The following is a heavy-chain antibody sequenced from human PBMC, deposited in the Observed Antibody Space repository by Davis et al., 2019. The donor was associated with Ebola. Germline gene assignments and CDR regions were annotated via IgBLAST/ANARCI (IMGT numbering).Heavy chain of an antibody. V-gene: IGHV4-4*02. J-gene: IGHJ4*02. CDR2: ISHSGST. Sequence: PSETLSLTCTVSAGSINNDNWWTWVRQSPQRGLEWIGEISHSGSTHYNPSLTSRVTMSVDESANQFSLTLTSVTAADTAVYYCARAAYRSGYEKLDYWGQGTRVTVSS. CDR1: AGSINNDNW. D-gene: IGHD5-18*01. CDR3: ARAAYRSGYEKLDY.